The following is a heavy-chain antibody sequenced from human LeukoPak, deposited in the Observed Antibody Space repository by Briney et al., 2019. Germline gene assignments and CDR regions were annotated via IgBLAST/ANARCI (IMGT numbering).Heavy chain of an antibody. CDR3: ARDLSSGSYSFDH. Sequence: GGSLRLSCAASGFTFNNYSMNWVRQAPGKGLEWVSYISTRSRTIYYADSVKGRFTISRDNAKNSLYLQMNSLRDEDTAVYYCARDLSSGSYSFDHWGQGTLVTVSS. J-gene: IGHJ4*02. V-gene: IGHV3-48*02. CDR2: ISTRSRTI. D-gene: IGHD1-26*01. CDR1: GFTFNNYS.